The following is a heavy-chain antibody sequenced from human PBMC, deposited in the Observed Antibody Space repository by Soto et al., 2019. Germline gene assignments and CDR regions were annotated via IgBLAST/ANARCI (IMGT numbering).Heavy chain of an antibody. V-gene: IGHV3-21*02. Sequence: EVQLVESGGGLVKPGGSLRLSCTASGFTFSSYNMNWVRQAPGKGLEWVSSISSSSNYIYYADSMKGRFTISRDNAKNSLYLQMNSLRAEDTAVYYCAIENAYGDPNSFDYWGQGTLVTVSS. J-gene: IGHJ4*02. D-gene: IGHD4-17*01. CDR2: ISSSSNYI. CDR3: AIENAYGDPNSFDY. CDR1: GFTFSSYN.